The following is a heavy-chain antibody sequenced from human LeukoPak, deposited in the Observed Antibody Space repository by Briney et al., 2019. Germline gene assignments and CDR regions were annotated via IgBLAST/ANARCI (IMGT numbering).Heavy chain of an antibody. CDR3: PRGTTVTQYYYYYYMDV. CDR2: ISPSGGST. Sequence: ASVKVSCKASGYTFTSYYMHWVRQAPGQGLEWMGIISPSGGSTNYAQKFQGRVTMTRDTSTRTVYMELSSLRSEDTAVYYWPRGTTVTQYYYYYYMDVWGERTTVTMSS. D-gene: IGHD4-17*01. V-gene: IGHV1-46*01. CDR1: GYTFTSYY. J-gene: IGHJ6*03.